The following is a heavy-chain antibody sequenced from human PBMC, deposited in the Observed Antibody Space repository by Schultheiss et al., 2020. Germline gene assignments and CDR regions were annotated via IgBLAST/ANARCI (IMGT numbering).Heavy chain of an antibody. D-gene: IGHD3-22*01. V-gene: IGHV3-49*03. Sequence: GGSLRLSCTASGFTFGDYAMSWFRQAPGKGLEWVGRTRNKANSYTTEYAASVKGRFTISRDDSKSIAYLQMNSLKTEDTAVYYCTRDLFPGLAISGYYPPGYWGKGTLVTVSS. CDR2: TRNKANSYTT. CDR3: TRDLFPGLAISGYYPPGY. CDR1: GFTFGDYA. J-gene: IGHJ4*02.